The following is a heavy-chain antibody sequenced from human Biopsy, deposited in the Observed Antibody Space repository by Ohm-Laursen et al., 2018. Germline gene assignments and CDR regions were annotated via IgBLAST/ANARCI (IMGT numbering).Heavy chain of an antibody. Sequence: SLRPSCAASGFTFNNYGMQWVRQAPGKGLEWVAFIFYDGSNTYYADSVKGRFTISRDNSRDTLYLQMSSLRAEDTAVYYCAKDRYNYTPIGGFSMDVWGQGTMVTVSS. D-gene: IGHD5-18*01. CDR2: IFYDGSNT. CDR1: GFTFNNYG. J-gene: IGHJ3*01. V-gene: IGHV3-30*18. CDR3: AKDRYNYTPIGGFSMDV.